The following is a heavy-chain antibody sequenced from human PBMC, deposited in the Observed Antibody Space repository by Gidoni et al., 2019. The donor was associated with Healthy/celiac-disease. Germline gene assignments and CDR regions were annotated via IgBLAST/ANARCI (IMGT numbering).Heavy chain of an antibody. D-gene: IGHD1-26*01. Sequence: QVQLVQSGTEVKRPGASVKVSCKAAGYTLSNYYMHWVRQAPGQGLEWMGIINPSGGSTTYAQRFQGRVTMTSDTSTSTVYMELSSLRSEDTAVYYCAREQNGRGSYFSWFDTWGQGTRVSVSS. CDR1: GYTLSNYY. CDR2: INPSGGST. V-gene: IGHV1-46*01. J-gene: IGHJ5*02. CDR3: AREQNGRGSYFSWFDT.